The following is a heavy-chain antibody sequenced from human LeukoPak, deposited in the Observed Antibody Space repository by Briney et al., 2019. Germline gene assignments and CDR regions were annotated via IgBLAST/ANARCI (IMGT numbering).Heavy chain of an antibody. D-gene: IGHD3-22*01. CDR1: GDSISSYY. CDR3: ARLPFYDSSGY. J-gene: IGHJ4*02. Sequence: SETLSLTCTVSGDSISSYYWSWIRQPPGKGLEWIGYIYYSGSTNYNPSLKSRVTISVDTSKNQFSLKLSPVTAADTAVYYCARLPFYDSSGYWGQGTLVTVSS. CDR2: IYYSGST. V-gene: IGHV4-59*08.